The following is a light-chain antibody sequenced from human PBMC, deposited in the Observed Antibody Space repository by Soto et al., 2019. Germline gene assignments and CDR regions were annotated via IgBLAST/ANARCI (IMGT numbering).Light chain of an antibody. CDR3: QYYGSSPWT. V-gene: IGKV3-20*01. J-gene: IGKJ1*01. Sequence: EIVLTQSPGTLSLSPGERGTLSCRASQSVSSNYLAWYQQKPGQAPRLLIYSAFSRATGIPARFSGSGFGTNFTLTISRLGPEDFAVYYCQYYGSSPWTFGPGTKVEIK. CDR1: QSVSSNY. CDR2: SAF.